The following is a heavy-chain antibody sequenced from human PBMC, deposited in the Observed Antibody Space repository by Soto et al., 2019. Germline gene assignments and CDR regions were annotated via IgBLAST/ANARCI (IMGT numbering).Heavy chain of an antibody. V-gene: IGHV3-48*01. D-gene: IGHD6-19*01. J-gene: IGHJ4*02. CDR2: ISSSSSTI. CDR3: ARDVTILGSSGWYRD. CDR1: GFTFSSYS. Sequence: PGGSLRLSCAASGFTFSSYSMNWVRQAPGKGLEWVSYISSSSSTIYYADSVKGRFTISRDNAKNSLYLQMNSLRAEDTAVYYCARDVTILGSSGWYRDWGQGTLVTVSS.